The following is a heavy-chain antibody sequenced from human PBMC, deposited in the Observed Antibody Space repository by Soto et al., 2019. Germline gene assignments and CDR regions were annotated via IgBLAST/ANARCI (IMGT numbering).Heavy chain of an antibody. D-gene: IGHD2-2*01. Sequence: QVQPVQSGAEVKKPGASVKVSCKASGYTFTSYAMHWVRQAPGQRLEWMGWINAGNGNTKYSQKFQGRVTITRDTSASTAYMELSSLRSEDTAVYYCARDRRDVVPAAMGYYYGMDVWGQGTTVTVSS. V-gene: IGHV1-3*01. CDR2: INAGNGNT. J-gene: IGHJ6*02. CDR3: ARDRRDVVPAAMGYYYGMDV. CDR1: GYTFTSYA.